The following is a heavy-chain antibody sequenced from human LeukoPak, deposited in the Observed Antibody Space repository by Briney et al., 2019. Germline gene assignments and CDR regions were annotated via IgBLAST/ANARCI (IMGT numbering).Heavy chain of an antibody. D-gene: IGHD6-19*01. CDR3: ARDLGISGWYAPPLGYFDY. J-gene: IGHJ4*02. V-gene: IGHV1-2*02. CDR1: GYTLTGYC. CDR2: INTRSGAT. Sequence: ASVKVSCKASGYTLTGYCMHWVRQAPGQGLEWLGWINTRSGATNYAQNFQGRVTMTRDTSMSTTYMELKRLRSDDTAVYYCARDLGISGWYAPPLGYFDYWGQGTLLTVSS.